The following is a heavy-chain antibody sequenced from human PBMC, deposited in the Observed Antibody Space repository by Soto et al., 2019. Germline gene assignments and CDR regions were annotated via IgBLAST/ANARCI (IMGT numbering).Heavy chain of an antibody. CDR3: ARQALWFGESPPPYYYYGMDV. CDR2: IYYSGST. D-gene: IGHD3-10*01. CDR1: GGSISSSSYY. Sequence: SETLSLTCTVSGGSISSSSYYWGWIRQPPGKGLEWIGSIYYSGSTYYNPSLKSRVTISVDTSKNQFSLKLSSVTAADTAVYYCARQALWFGESPPPYYYYGMDVWGQGTTVTVSS. J-gene: IGHJ6*02. V-gene: IGHV4-39*01.